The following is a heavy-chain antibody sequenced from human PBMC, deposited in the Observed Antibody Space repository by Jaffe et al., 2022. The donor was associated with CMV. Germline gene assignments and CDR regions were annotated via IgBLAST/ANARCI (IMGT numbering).Heavy chain of an antibody. CDR2: IYYSGST. CDR3: ARHISCSSTSCYLMPYYYYYGMDV. Sequence: QLQLQESGPGLVKPSETLSLTCTVSGGSISSSSYYWGWIRQPPGKGLEWIGSIYYSGSTYYNPSLKSRVTISVDTSKNQFSLKLSSVTAADTAVYYCARHISCSSTSCYLMPYYYYYGMDVWGQGTTVTVSS. CDR1: GGSISSSSYY. V-gene: IGHV4-39*01. D-gene: IGHD2-2*01. J-gene: IGHJ6*02.